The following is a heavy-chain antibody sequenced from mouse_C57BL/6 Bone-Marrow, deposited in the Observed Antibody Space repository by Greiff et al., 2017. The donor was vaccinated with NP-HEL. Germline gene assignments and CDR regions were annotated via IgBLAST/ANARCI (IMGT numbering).Heavy chain of an antibody. CDR2: ISGGGGST. Sequence: EVKLVESGGGLVKPGGSLKLSCAASGFTFSSYTMSWVRQTPEKRLEWVATISGGGGSTYYPDSVKGRFTISRDNSKNTLYLQMRGLRSDDTALYYCLLCMDYWGQGTSVTVSS. D-gene: IGHD2-1*01. J-gene: IGHJ4*01. CDR1: GFTFSSYT. V-gene: IGHV5-9*01. CDR3: LLCMDY.